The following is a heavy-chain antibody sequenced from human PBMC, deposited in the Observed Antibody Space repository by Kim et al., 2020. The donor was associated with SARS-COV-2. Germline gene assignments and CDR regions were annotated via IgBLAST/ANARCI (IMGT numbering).Heavy chain of an antibody. CDR3: ARGGKSRIVGSQSGGPANRYFDL. J-gene: IGHJ2*01. CDR1: GGSFSGYY. V-gene: IGHV4-34*01. Sequence: SETLSLTCAVYGGSFSGYYWSWIRQPPGKGLEWIGEINHSGSTNYNPSLKSRGTISVDTSKNQFSMKLSSVTAADTAVYYCARGGKSRIVGSQSGGPANRYFDLWGRGTLVTVSS. CDR2: INHSGST. D-gene: IGHD1-26*01.